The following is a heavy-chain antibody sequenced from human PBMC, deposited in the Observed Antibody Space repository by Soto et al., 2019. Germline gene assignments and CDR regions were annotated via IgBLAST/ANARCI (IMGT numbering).Heavy chain of an antibody. CDR1: GGSISRYF. D-gene: IGHD2-21*02. CDR3: ARHVGTALFDY. V-gene: IGHV4-59*08. CDR2: IYYSGNT. Sequence: SETLSLTCTVSGGSISRYFWSWIRQPPGKRLEWIGYIYYSGNTNYNPSLKSRVTISVDTSKNQFSLKLSSVTAADTAVYYCARHVGTALFDYWGQGPLVTVSS. J-gene: IGHJ4*02.